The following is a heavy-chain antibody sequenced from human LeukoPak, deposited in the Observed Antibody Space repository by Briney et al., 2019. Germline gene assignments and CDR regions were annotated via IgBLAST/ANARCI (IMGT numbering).Heavy chain of an antibody. D-gene: IGHD6-19*01. V-gene: IGHV1-69*13. CDR1: GGTFSSYA. Sequence: APVKVSCKASGGTFSSYAISWVRQAPGQGLEWMGGIIPIFGTANYAQKFQGRVTITADESTSTAYMELSRLRSDDTAVYYCAKTVAGTDAFDIWGQGTMVTVSS. CDR3: AKTVAGTDAFDI. CDR2: IIPIFGTA. J-gene: IGHJ3*02.